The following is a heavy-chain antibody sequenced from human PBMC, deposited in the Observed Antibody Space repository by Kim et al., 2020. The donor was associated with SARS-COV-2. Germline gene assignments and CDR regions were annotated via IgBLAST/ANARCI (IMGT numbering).Heavy chain of an antibody. Sequence: ASVKVSCKASGYTFTSYDINWVRQATGQGLEWMGWMNPNSGNPGYAQKFQGRVTMTRNTSISTAYMELSSLRSEDTAVYYCAIGTSDILTGFDYWGQGTLVTVSS. CDR1: GYTFTSYD. V-gene: IGHV1-8*01. CDR3: AIGTSDILTGFDY. J-gene: IGHJ4*02. D-gene: IGHD3-9*01. CDR2: MNPNSGNP.